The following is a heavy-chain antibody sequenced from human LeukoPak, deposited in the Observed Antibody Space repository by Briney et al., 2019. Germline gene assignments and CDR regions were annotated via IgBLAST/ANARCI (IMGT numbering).Heavy chain of an antibody. J-gene: IGHJ6*03. Sequence: GGSLRLSCAASGFSFSSYSMNWVRQAPGKGLEWISYIGASSATIHYADSVQGRFTISRDNAKNSLFLQMDNLRAEDTAVYYCAKVFGGEYFYYMTSGAMGPRSSSP. D-gene: IGHD3-3*01. CDR1: GFSFSSYS. CDR2: IGASSATI. V-gene: IGHV3-48*04. CDR3: AKVFGGEYFYYMTS.